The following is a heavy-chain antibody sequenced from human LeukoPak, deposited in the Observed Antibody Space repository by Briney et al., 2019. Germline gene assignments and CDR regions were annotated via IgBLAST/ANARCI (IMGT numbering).Heavy chain of an antibody. V-gene: IGHV4-34*01. Sequence: SETLSLTCAVYGGSFSGYYWSWIRQPPGKGLEWIGEINHSGSINYNPSLKSRVTISVDTSKNQFSLKLSSVTAADTAVYYCAREDMVRGVLDYWGQGTLVTVSS. D-gene: IGHD3-10*01. CDR1: GGSFSGYY. J-gene: IGHJ4*02. CDR3: AREDMVRGVLDY. CDR2: INHSGSI.